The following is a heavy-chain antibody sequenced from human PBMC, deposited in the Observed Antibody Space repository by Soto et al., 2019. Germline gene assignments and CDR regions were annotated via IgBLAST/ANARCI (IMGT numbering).Heavy chain of an antibody. CDR2: IIPIFGTA. CDR3: ASRSGSYYYGMDV. CDR1: GYTFTGH. Sequence: ASVKVSCKVSGYTFTGHWVRQAPGQGLEWMGGIIPIFGTANYAQKFQGRVTITADESTSTAYMELSSLRSEDTAVYYCASRSGSYYYGMDVWGQGTTVTVSS. D-gene: IGHD1-26*01. J-gene: IGHJ6*02. V-gene: IGHV1-69*13.